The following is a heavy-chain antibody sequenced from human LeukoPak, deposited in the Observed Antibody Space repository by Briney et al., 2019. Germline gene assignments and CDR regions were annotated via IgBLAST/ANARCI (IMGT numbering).Heavy chain of an antibody. CDR3: AREMLGVRYYYYYMDV. J-gene: IGHJ6*03. D-gene: IGHD3-10*01. CDR1: GGSISSTSYY. CDR2: IYYSGST. V-gene: IGHV4-39*02. Sequence: PSETLSLTCTVSGGSISSTSYYWVWIRQPPGKGLDWIGSIYYSGSTYYNPSLKSRVTISVDTSKNQFSLKLSSVTAADAAVYYCAREMLGVRYYYYYMDVWGKGTTVTVSS.